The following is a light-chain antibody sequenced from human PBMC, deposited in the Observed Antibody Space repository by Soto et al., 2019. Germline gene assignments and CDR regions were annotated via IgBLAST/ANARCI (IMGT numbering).Light chain of an antibody. V-gene: IGKV3-20*01. CDR1: QSVSSSY. Sequence: EIVLTQSPGTLSVSPGERATLSCRASQSVSSSYVAWYQQKPGQAPRVLIYGASSRATGIPDRFSGSGSGTDFTLTISSLEPEDFALYYCQQYGSSLITFGHGTRLEMK. CDR2: GAS. J-gene: IGKJ5*01. CDR3: QQYGSSLIT.